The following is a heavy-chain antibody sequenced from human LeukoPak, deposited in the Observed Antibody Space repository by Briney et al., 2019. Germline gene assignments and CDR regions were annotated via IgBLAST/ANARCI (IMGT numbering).Heavy chain of an antibody. CDR3: ARGGGSGWYVDY. D-gene: IGHD6-19*01. J-gene: IGHJ4*02. V-gene: IGHV4-34*01. Sequence: SETLSLTCAVYGGSFSGCYWSWIRQPPGKGLEWIGEINHSGSTNYNPSVKSRVTISVDTSKNQFSLKLSSATAADTAVYYCARGGGSGWYVDYWGQGTLVTVSS. CDR1: GGSFSGCY. CDR2: INHSGST.